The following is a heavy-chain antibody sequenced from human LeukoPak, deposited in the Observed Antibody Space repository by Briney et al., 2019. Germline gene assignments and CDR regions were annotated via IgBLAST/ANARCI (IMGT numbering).Heavy chain of an antibody. CDR2: IYYSGST. CDR1: GGSISSSSYY. D-gene: IGHD3-9*01. V-gene: IGHV4-39*01. Sequence: SETLSLTCTVSGGSISSSSYYWGWIRQPPGKGLEWIGSIYYSGSTYYNPSLKSRVTISVDTSKNQFSLKLSSVTAADTAVYYCARFTYYDILTGYPTYYFDYWGQGTLVTVSS. J-gene: IGHJ4*02. CDR3: ARFTYYDILTGYPTYYFDY.